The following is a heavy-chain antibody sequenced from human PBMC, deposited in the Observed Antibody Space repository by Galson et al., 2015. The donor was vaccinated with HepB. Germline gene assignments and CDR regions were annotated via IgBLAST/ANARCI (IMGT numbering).Heavy chain of an antibody. CDR3: ARGGLAVLSSLRFDP. J-gene: IGHJ5*02. Sequence: SLRLSCAASGFTFSSYAMHWVRQAPGKGLEYVLAISSNGGSTYYANSVKGSFTISRDNSKNTLYLQMGSLRAEDMAVYYCARGGLAVLSSLRFDPWGQGTLVTVSS. V-gene: IGHV3-64*01. D-gene: IGHD2/OR15-2a*01. CDR1: GFTFSSYA. CDR2: ISSNGGST.